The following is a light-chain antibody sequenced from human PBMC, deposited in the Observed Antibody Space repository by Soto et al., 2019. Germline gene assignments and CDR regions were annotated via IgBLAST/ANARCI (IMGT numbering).Light chain of an antibody. CDR2: GAS. Sequence: ELGLTQSPGTLSFSTGDRAILSCTASQSVSSSYLAWYQQKPGQAPRHLSYGASSRATGIPDRFSGSGSGTDFTLTISRLEPEDFAVYYCQQYGSSPLTFGGGTKVEIK. J-gene: IGKJ4*01. V-gene: IGKV3-20*01. CDR1: QSVSSSY. CDR3: QQYGSSPLT.